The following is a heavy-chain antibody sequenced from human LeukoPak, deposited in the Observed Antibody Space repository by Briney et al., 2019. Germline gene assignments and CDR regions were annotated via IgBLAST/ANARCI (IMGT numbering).Heavy chain of an antibody. Sequence: SETLSLTCTVSSDSISSGDYYWSWIRQPAGNGLEFIGYINKKGGTSYNPPLKSRASISIDTSKNQFSLKLTSVTAADTAVYFCAREHKSYGDYPYYFDSWGQGTLVTVSS. CDR1: SDSISSGDYY. J-gene: IGHJ4*02. CDR3: AREHKSYGDYPYYFDS. V-gene: IGHV4-30-4*01. D-gene: IGHD4-17*01. CDR2: INKKGGT.